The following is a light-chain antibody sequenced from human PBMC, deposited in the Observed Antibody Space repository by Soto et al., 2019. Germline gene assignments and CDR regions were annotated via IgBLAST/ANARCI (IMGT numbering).Light chain of an antibody. CDR1: QGISNW. CDR2: ATS. J-gene: IGKJ3*01. Sequence: DIQMTQSPSSVSASVGVRVTITCLASQGISNWLAWYQQKPGKAPKLLIYATSSLQSGVPSRFAGSGSGTDFTLTISSLQPEDFAPYYCQQTNSFPLTFGPGTNVDIK. V-gene: IGKV1-12*01. CDR3: QQTNSFPLT.